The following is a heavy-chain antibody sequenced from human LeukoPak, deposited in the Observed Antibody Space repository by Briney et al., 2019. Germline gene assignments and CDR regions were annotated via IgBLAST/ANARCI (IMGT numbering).Heavy chain of an antibody. CDR1: GGSISSYY. D-gene: IGHD5-12*01. CDR3: ARVNRPAWLRVPLWFDP. CDR2: IYYSGST. V-gene: IGHV4-59*01. J-gene: IGHJ5*02. Sequence: SETLSLTCTVSGGSISSYYWSWIRQPPGKGLEWIGYIYYSGSTNYNPSLKSRVTISVDTPKNQFSLKLSSVTAADTAVYYCARVNRPAWLRVPLWFDPWGQGTLATVSS.